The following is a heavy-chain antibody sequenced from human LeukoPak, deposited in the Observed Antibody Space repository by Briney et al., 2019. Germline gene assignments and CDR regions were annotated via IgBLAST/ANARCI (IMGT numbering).Heavy chain of an antibody. CDR3: AELGITMVGGV. CDR2: ISGSGDTT. D-gene: IGHD3-10*02. Sequence: SGGSLRLSCAASGFTFSSYAMSWVRQAPGKGLEWVSVISGSGDTTNYADSVKGRFTISRDNSKNTLYLQMNSLRAEDTAVYYCAELGITMVGGVWGKGTTVTISS. V-gene: IGHV3-23*01. J-gene: IGHJ6*04. CDR1: GFTFSSYA.